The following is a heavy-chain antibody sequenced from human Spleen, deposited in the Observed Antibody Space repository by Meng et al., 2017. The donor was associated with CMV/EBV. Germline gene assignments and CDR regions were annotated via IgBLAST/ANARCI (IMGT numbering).Heavy chain of an antibody. J-gene: IGHJ4*02. D-gene: IGHD2-21*01. V-gene: IGHV3-74*01. CDR3: TRGHIGPLY. CDR2: INSDGSST. CDR1: GFTFSSYW. Sequence: GESLKISCAASGFTFSSYWMHWVRQAPGKGLVWVSRINSDGSSTSYADSVKGRFTISRDNAKNTLYLQMNSLRAEDTAIYYCTRGHIGPLYWGQGMLVTVSS.